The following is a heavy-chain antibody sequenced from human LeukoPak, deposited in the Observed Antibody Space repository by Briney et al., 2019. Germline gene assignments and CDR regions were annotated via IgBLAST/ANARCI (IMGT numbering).Heavy chain of an antibody. J-gene: IGHJ6*03. Sequence: SETLSLTCTVSGGSISSYYWSWIRQPAGKGLEWIGRIYTSGSTNYNPSLKSRVTMSVDTSKNQFSLKLSSVTAADTAVYYCARAARGTVTPYYYYYMDVWGKGTTVTVSS. D-gene: IGHD4-17*01. CDR1: GGSISSYY. CDR3: ARAARGTVTPYYYYYMDV. V-gene: IGHV4-4*07. CDR2: IYTSGST.